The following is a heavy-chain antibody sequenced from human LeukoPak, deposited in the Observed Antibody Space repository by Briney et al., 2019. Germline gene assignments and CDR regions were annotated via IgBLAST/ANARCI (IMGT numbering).Heavy chain of an antibody. J-gene: IGHJ5*01. CDR1: GFTFSSYW. CDR2: ISSSSSYI. Sequence: GGSLRLSCAASGFTFSSYWIHWVRQAPGKGLVWVSSISSSSSYIYYADSVKGRFTISRDNAKNSLYLQMNSLGAEDTAAYYCARGDDTAMVSGGYNWFDSWGQGTLVTVSS. V-gene: IGHV3-21*01. D-gene: IGHD5-18*01. CDR3: ARGDDTAMVSGGYNWFDS.